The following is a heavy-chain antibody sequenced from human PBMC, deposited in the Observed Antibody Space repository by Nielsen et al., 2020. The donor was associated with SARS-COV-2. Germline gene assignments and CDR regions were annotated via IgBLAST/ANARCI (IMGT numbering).Heavy chain of an antibody. V-gene: IGHV1-18*01. Sequence: ASVQVSCKASGYTFSNYDTSWVRQAPGEGLEWMGWISAYNGNTNYAQKVQGSVTMTTDTTTSTAYMELRSLRSDDTSEYYCAIAGSNWYGAFDYWGQGTLVTVSS. CDR1: GYTFSNYD. J-gene: IGHJ4*02. CDR2: ISAYNGNT. D-gene: IGHD6-13*01. CDR3: AIAGSNWYGAFDY.